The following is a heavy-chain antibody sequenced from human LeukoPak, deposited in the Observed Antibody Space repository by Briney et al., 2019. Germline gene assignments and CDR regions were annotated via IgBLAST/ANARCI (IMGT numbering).Heavy chain of an antibody. CDR3: ARVLGHYYDSSGYYLNWFDP. J-gene: IGHJ5*02. Sequence: ASVKVSCKASGYTFTSYGISWVRQAPGQGLKWMGWISAYNGNTNYAQKLQGRVTMTTDTSTSTAYMELRSLRSDDTAVYYCARVLGHYYDSSGYYLNWFDPWGQGTLVTVSS. D-gene: IGHD3-22*01. CDR2: ISAYNGNT. V-gene: IGHV1-18*01. CDR1: GYTFTSYG.